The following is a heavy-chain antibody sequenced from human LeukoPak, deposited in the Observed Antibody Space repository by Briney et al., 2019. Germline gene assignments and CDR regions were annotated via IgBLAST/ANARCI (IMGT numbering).Heavy chain of an antibody. V-gene: IGHV4-34*01. Sequence: SETLSLTCAVYGGSFSGYYWSWIRQPPGKGLEWIGEINHSGSTNYNPSLKSRLTISVDTSKNQFSLKLTSVTTADTAVYYCARLTKRNDAFTIWGQGTMVTVSS. J-gene: IGHJ3*02. CDR3: ARLTKRNDAFTI. CDR2: INHSGST. D-gene: IGHD1-14*01. CDR1: GGSFSGYY.